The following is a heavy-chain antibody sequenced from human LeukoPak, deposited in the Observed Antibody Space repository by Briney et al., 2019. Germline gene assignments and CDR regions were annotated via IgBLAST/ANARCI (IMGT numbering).Heavy chain of an antibody. CDR1: GFTFSSYS. CDR3: AREGGIAAAGTDWFDP. D-gene: IGHD6-13*01. V-gene: IGHV3-48*04. Sequence: GGSLRLSCTASGFTFSSYSMNWVRQAPGKGLEWVSYISSSGSTIYYADSVKGRFTISRDNAKNSLYLQMNSLRAEDTAVYYCAREGGIAAAGTDWFDPWGQGTLVTVSS. J-gene: IGHJ5*02. CDR2: ISSSGSTI.